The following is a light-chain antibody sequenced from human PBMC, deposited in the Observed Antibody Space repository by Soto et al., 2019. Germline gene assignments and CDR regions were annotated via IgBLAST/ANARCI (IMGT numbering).Light chain of an antibody. CDR2: DAS. CDR3: QQRSN. V-gene: IGKV3-11*01. Sequence: EIVLTQSPATLSLSPGERATLSCRASQSVSSYLAWYQQKPGQAPRLLIYDASNRATGIPARFSGSGSGTGFTLTLSNLEPEDFAVYYCQQRSNFGQGTKLEIK. J-gene: IGKJ2*01. CDR1: QSVSSY.